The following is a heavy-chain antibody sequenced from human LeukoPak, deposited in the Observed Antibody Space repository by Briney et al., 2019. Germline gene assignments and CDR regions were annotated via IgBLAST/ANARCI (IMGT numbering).Heavy chain of an antibody. CDR2: ISYDGSNK. V-gene: IGHV3-30*18. CDR1: GFTFGSYG. CDR3: AKDKDIVVVPAASDGMDV. D-gene: IGHD2-2*01. Sequence: PGRSLRLSCAASGFTFGSYGMHWVRQAPGKGLEWVAVISYDGSNKYYADSVKGRFTISRDNSKNTLYLQMNSLRAEDTAVYYCAKDKDIVVVPAASDGMDVWGQGTTVTVSS. J-gene: IGHJ6*02.